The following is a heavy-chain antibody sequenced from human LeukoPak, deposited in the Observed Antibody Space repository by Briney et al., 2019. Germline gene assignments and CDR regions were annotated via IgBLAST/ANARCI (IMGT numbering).Heavy chain of an antibody. CDR1: GGSISSGSYY. CDR3: ARESPDSSGYEYYYYIDV. CDR2: IYTSGST. D-gene: IGHD3-22*01. Sequence: SQTLSLTCTVSGGSISSGSYYWSWIRQPAGKGLEWIGRIYTSGSTNYNPSLKSRVTISVDTSKNQFSLKLSSVTAADTAVYNCARESPDSSGYEYYYYIDVWGKGTTVTVSS. J-gene: IGHJ6*03. V-gene: IGHV4-61*02.